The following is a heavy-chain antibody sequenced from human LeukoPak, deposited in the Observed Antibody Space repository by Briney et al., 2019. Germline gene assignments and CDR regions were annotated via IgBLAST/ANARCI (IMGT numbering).Heavy chain of an antibody. Sequence: SETLSLTCAVYGGSFSGYYWSWIRQPPGKGLEWIGEINHSGSTNYNPSLKSRVTISIGMSKNQFSLKLSSVTAADTAVYSCAKGSVTITDPPHYNWFDPWGQGTLVTVSS. V-gene: IGHV4-34*01. CDR1: GGSFSGYY. CDR3: AKGSVTITDPPHYNWFDP. D-gene: IGHD5-12*01. J-gene: IGHJ5*02. CDR2: INHSGST.